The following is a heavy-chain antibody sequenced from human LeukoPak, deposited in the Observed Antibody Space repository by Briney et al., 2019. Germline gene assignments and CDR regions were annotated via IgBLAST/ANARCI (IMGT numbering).Heavy chain of an antibody. CDR2: INNDGSIT. CDR3: VLMVWG. D-gene: IGHD3-10*01. CDR1: GFIFSNHY. V-gene: IGHV3-74*01. J-gene: IGHJ4*02. Sequence: GGSLRLSCAVSGFIFSNHYMHWVRQAPGKGLAWVSRINNDGSITSYADSVKGRFTISRDNAKNTLYLQMNSLRAEDTAVYYCVLMVWGGGQGTLVTVSS.